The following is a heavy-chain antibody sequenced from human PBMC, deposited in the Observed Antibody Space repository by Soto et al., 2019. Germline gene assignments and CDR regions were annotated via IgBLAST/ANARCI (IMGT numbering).Heavy chain of an antibody. V-gene: IGHV3-23*01. J-gene: IGHJ6*02. CDR3: AKDGSRVYYYYGMDV. CDR2: ISGSGGST. Sequence: SLRLSCAASGFTFSSYAMSWVRQAPGKGLEWVSAISGSGGSTYYADSVKGRFTISRDNSKNTLYLQMNSLRAEDTAVYYCAKDGSRVYYYYGMDVWGQGTTVTAP. CDR1: GFTFSSYA.